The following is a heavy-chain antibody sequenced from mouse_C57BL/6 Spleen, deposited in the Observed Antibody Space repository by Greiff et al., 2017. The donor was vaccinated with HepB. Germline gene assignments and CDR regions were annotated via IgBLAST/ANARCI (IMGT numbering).Heavy chain of an antibody. D-gene: IGHD1-3*01. J-gene: IGHJ2*01. CDR3: SSSDSGLFDY. Sequence: VQLEQPGAELVRPGASVKMSCKASGYTFTNYWIRWVKQRPGQGLEWIGDIYPGGGYTNYNEKFKGKATLTAAKSSSTAYMQFSSLSSEDSAIYACSSSDSGLFDYWGQGTTLTVSS. CDR1: GYTFTNYW. V-gene: IGHV1-63*01. CDR2: IYPGGGYT.